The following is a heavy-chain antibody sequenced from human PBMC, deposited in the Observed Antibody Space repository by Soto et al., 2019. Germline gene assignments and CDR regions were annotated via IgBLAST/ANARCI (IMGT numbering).Heavy chain of an antibody. CDR1: GFTFSSYS. CDR3: AREIVTFDSSGYYPTSHPNSIDY. CDR2: ISSSSSTI. D-gene: IGHD3-22*01. V-gene: IGHV3-48*02. Sequence: GGSLRLSCAASGFTFSSYSMNWVRQAPGKGLEWVSYISSSSSTIYYADSVKGRFTISRDNAKNSLYLQMNSLRDEDTAVYYCAREIVTFDSSGYYPTSHPNSIDYWGQGTLVTVSS. J-gene: IGHJ4*02.